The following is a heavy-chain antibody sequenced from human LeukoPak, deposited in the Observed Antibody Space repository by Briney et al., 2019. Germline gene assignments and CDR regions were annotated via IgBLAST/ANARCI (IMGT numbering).Heavy chain of an antibody. CDR3: ARDSDILNGYYISAY. V-gene: IGHV3-53*01. Sequence: GGSLRLSCAASGFSVSTNYMTWVRQAPGRGLEWVSVVYSGGTTYYTDSVKGRFTISRDNSKNTLYLQMNSLRAEDTAVYYCARDSDILNGYYISAYWGQGTLVTVSS. J-gene: IGHJ4*02. CDR2: VYSGGTT. D-gene: IGHD3-9*01. CDR1: GFSVSTNY.